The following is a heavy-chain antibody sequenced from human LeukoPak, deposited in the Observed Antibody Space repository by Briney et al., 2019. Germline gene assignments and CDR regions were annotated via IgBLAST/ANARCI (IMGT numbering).Heavy chain of an antibody. CDR2: IYNIETT. V-gene: IGHV4-59*01. CDR3: ARGSDGYRFDP. Sequence: PSETLSLTCTVSGGSTTNYHWTWIRQSPGMAPEYIGYIYNIETTNYNPSLKSRVTVSVDMSKKQFSLKLNSVTAADTAVYYCARGSDGYRFDPWGQGILVTVSS. D-gene: IGHD5-18*01. CDR1: GGSTTNYH. J-gene: IGHJ5*02.